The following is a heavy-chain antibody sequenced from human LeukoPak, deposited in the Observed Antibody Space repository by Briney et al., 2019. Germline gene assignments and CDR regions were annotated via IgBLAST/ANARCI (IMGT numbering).Heavy chain of an antibody. D-gene: IGHD6-13*01. J-gene: IGHJ4*02. CDR2: MSYDGSDT. CDR3: AKDQGIAEYFDY. V-gene: IGHV3-30*18. CDR1: GFSFSTYG. Sequence: GGSLRLSCAASGFSFSTYGMHWVRQAPGKGLEWVAVMSYDGSDTYYADSVKGRFTISRDNSKNTLYLQMNSLRAEDTAVYYCAKDQGIAEYFDYWGQGTLVTVSS.